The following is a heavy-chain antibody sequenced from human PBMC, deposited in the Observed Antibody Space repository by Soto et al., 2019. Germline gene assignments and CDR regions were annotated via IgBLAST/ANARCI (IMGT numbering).Heavy chain of an antibody. J-gene: IGHJ5*02. CDR1: GFTFSNYG. CDR2: IWYDGSNK. Sequence: QVQLVESGGGVVQPGRSLRLSCAASGFTFSNYGMQWVRQAPVKGLEWLAVIWYDGSNKYYADSVKGRFTISRDNSKNTLYLEMNSLRDEDTAVYYCARDVRSRRYDLWGQGTLVIVSS. V-gene: IGHV3-33*01. D-gene: IGHD3-10*02. CDR3: ARDVRSRRYDL.